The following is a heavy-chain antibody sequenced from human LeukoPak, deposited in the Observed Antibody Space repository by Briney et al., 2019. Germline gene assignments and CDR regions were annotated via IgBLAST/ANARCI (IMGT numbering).Heavy chain of an antibody. CDR2: MNPNSGNT. Sequence: ASVKVSCKASGYTFTGYYMHWVRQAPGQGLEWMGWMNPNSGNTGYAQKFQGRVTMTRNTSISTAYMELSSLRSEDTAVYYCAREKDTTNWFDPWGQGTLVTVSS. D-gene: IGHD1-26*01. V-gene: IGHV1-8*02. J-gene: IGHJ5*02. CDR1: GYTFTGYY. CDR3: AREKDTTNWFDP.